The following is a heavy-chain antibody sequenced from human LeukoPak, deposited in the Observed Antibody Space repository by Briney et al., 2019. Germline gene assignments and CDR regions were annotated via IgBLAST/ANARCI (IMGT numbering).Heavy chain of an antibody. V-gene: IGHV3-7*01. CDR3: ARGQYSSGY. CDR1: GFTFSDFW. Sequence: PGGSLRLSCAASGFTFSDFWMSWVRQAPGKGLEWVANIKQDGSKQYYLDSVKGRFTISRDNAKNSLYLQMSSLRAEDTAVYYCARGQYSSGYWGQGTLVTVSS. CDR2: IKQDGSKQ. D-gene: IGHD5-18*01. J-gene: IGHJ4*02.